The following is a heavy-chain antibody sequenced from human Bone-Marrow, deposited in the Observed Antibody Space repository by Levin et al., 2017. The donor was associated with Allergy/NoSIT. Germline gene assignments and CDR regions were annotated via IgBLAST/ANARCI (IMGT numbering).Heavy chain of an antibody. CDR2: IYPGDSDT. J-gene: IGHJ5*02. CDR1: GYSFTSYW. V-gene: IGHV5-51*01. D-gene: IGHD1-1*01. CDR3: ARMAPISSRRNWFDP. Sequence: GASVKVSCKGSGYSFTSYWIAWVRQMPGKGLEWMGIIYPGDSDTRYSPSFQGQVTISADRSITTAYLQWSSLKASDTAMYYCARMAPISSRRNWFDPWGQGTLVTVSS.